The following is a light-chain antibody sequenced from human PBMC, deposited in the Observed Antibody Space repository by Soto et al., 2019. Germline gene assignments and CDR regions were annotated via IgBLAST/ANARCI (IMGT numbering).Light chain of an antibody. Sequence: EVLMTQPPATLCVSPGERATLSCRASQSVTNSFLAWYQQKPGQAPRLIVYGASRRATGIPDRFTGSGSGTDFTLTISRLQSEDFAVYYCQQYKSWPPWTFGQGTKVEIK. J-gene: IGKJ1*01. V-gene: IGKV3D-15*01. CDR1: QSVTNS. CDR3: QQYKSWPPWT. CDR2: GAS.